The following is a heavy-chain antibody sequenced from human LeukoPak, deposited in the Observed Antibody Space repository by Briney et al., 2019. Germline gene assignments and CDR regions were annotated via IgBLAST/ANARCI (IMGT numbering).Heavy chain of an antibody. CDR1: GFTFSSYA. J-gene: IGHJ6*03. V-gene: IGHV3-23*01. CDR3: ARDPYSGGYGAYYYYYMDV. D-gene: IGHD6-19*01. Sequence: GGSLRLSCAASGFTFSSYAMSWVRQAPGKGLEWVSAISGSGGSTYYADSVRGRFTISRDNAENSLYLQMNSPRDEDTAVYYCARDPYSGGYGAYYYYYMDVWGKGTTVTVSS. CDR2: ISGSGGST.